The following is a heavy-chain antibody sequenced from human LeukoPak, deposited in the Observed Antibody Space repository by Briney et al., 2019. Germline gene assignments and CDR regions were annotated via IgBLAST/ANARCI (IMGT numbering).Heavy chain of an antibody. CDR3: AKDLALAGTGGGFDV. CDR1: GFTFTTYA. V-gene: IGHV3-23*01. CDR2: ISADDKA. D-gene: IGHD6-19*01. J-gene: IGHJ3*01. Sequence: GGSLRLSCAASGFTFTTYAINWVRQAPGKGLEWVSGISADDKAYYTDSVKGRFTISRDNSKNTVSLQMSSLRAEDTALYYCAKDLALAGTGGGFDVWGQGTRVAVSS.